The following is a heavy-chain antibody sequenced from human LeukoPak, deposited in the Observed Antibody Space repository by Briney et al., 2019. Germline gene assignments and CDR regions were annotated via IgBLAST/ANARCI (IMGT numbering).Heavy chain of an antibody. CDR2: ISGSGGST. D-gene: IGHD3-16*02. V-gene: IGHV3-23*01. CDR3: AKTMLQDYVWGSYHY. CDR1: RFTFSSYA. J-gene: IGHJ4*02. Sequence: PGGSLRLSCAASRFTFSSYAMSWVRQAPGKGLEWVSAISGSGGSTYYADSVKGRFTISRDNSKNTLYLQMNSLRAEDTAVYYCAKTMLQDYVWGSYHYWGQGTLVTVSS.